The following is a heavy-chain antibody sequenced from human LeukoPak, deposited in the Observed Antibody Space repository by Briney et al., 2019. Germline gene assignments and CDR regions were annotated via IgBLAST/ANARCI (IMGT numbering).Heavy chain of an antibody. V-gene: IGHV1-3*01. D-gene: IGHD2-2*01. Sequence: ASVKVSCKASGYTLSTYTMHWLRQAPGQRPEWMGCIYAGNGNVKYSQNFQARVTITRDTSANTAYLELSSLRSEDTAVYYCAKAWGGVYCSSTSCYGWGQRWEFDYWGQGTLVTVSS. CDR2: IYAGNGNV. CDR1: GYTLSTYT. J-gene: IGHJ4*02. CDR3: AKAWGGVYCSSTSCYGWGQRWEFDY.